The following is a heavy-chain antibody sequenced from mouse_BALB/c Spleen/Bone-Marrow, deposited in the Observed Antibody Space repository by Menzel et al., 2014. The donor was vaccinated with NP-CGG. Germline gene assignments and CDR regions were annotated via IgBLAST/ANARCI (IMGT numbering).Heavy chain of an antibody. CDR3: ARRGNFSPYYAMDY. V-gene: IGHV4-1*02. D-gene: IGHD2-1*01. Sequence: EVHLVESGGGLVQPGGSLKLSCAASGFDFSRYWMSWVRQAPGKGLEWIGEINPDSSTINYTPSLKDKFIISRDNAKNTLYLQMSKERSEDTALYCCARRGNFSPYYAMDYWGQGTSVTVSS. CDR2: INPDSSTI. CDR1: GFDFSRYW. J-gene: IGHJ4*01.